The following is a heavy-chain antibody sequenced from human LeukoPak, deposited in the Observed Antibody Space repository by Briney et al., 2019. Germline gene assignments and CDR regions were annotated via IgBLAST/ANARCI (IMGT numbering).Heavy chain of an antibody. J-gene: IGHJ4*02. Sequence: ASVKVSCKASGYTFTSYYMHWVRQAPGQGLEWMGIINPSGGSTSYAQKLQGRVTMTTDTSTSTAYMELRSLKSDDTAVYYCARSPRGIAAAGLFDYWGQGTLLTVSS. D-gene: IGHD6-13*01. V-gene: IGHV1-46*01. CDR1: GYTFTSYY. CDR2: INPSGGST. CDR3: ARSPRGIAAAGLFDY.